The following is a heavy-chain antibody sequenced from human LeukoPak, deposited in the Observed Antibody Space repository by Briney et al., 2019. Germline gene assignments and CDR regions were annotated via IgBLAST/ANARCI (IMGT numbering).Heavy chain of an antibody. CDR2: INHSGST. Sequence: ASETLSLTCAVYGGSFSGYYWSWIRQPPGKGLEWIGEINHSGSTNYNPSLKSRVTISADTSKNQFSLKLSSVTAADTAVYYCARSVWSRAFDIWGQGTMVTVSS. CDR3: ARSVWSRAFDI. D-gene: IGHD3-3*01. V-gene: IGHV4-34*01. CDR1: GGSFSGYY. J-gene: IGHJ3*02.